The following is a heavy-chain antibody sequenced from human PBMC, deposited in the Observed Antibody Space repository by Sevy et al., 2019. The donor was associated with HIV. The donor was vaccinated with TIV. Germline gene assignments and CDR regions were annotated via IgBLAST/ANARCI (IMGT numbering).Heavy chain of an antibody. Sequence: ASVKVSCKVSGYTLTELSMHWVRQAPGKGLEWMGGFDPEDGETIYAQKFQGRVTMTEDTTTDTAYMERSSLRSEDTAVYYCAAGKGRTYYYYYGMDVWGQGTTVTVSS. J-gene: IGHJ6*02. CDR2: FDPEDGET. CDR3: AAGKGRTYYYYYGMDV. CDR1: GYTLTELS. V-gene: IGHV1-24*01. D-gene: IGHD1-26*01.